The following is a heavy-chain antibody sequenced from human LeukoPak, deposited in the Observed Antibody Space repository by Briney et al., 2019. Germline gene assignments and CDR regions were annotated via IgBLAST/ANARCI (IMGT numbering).Heavy chain of an antibody. CDR3: ATTRYDAFDI. CDR2: IYSGGRT. D-gene: IGHD4-17*01. J-gene: IGHJ3*02. CDR1: GFTVISNY. V-gene: IGHV3-53*01. Sequence: PGGSLRLSCAASGFTVISNYMSWVRQAPGKGLEWVSLIYSGGRTYYADSVRGRFTISRDNSKNTLCLQMNSLRAEDTAVYYCATTRYDAFDIWGQGTMVTVSS.